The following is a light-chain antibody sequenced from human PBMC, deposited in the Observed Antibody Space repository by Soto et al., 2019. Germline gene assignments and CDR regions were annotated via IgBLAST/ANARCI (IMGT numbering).Light chain of an antibody. CDR3: SSYASPGTHVV. J-gene: IGLJ2*01. V-gene: IGLV2-14*01. CDR1: SSNVGGHNY. CDR2: EVS. Sequence: QSALTQPASVSGSPGQSITISCTGTSSNVGGHNYVSWYQHHPGKAPKLMIYEVSNRPSGVSNRFSGSKSGNTASLTISGLKAEDEADYFCSSYASPGTHVVFGGGTKLTVL.